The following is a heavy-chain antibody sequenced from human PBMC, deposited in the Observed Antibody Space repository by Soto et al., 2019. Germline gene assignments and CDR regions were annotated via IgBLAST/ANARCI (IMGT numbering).Heavy chain of an antibody. V-gene: IGHV4-4*07. J-gene: IGHJ3*02. CDR3: ARAYDSNGNHAFYI. D-gene: IGHD3-22*01. CDR1: GGSISGYF. Sequence: SETLSLTCTVSGGSISGYFWSWIRQPAGKGLDWIGRIYSSGSTNYNPSLNSRITMSVDTSKNQFSLKLSSVSAADTAVYYCARAYDSNGNHAFYIWGQGPFVSVSS. CDR2: IYSSGST.